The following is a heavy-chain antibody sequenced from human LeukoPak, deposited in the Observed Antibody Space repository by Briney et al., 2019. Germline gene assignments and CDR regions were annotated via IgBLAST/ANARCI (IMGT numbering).Heavy chain of an antibody. Sequence: GGSLRLSCAASGFTVSSNYMSWVRQAPGKGLEWVSVIYSGGSTYYADSVKGRFIISRDNSKNTLYLQMNSLRAEDTAVYYCARSGGPTHFDYWGQGTLVTVSS. V-gene: IGHV3-66*01. J-gene: IGHJ4*02. CDR3: ARSGGPTHFDY. CDR1: GFTVSSNY. D-gene: IGHD3-16*01. CDR2: IYSGGST.